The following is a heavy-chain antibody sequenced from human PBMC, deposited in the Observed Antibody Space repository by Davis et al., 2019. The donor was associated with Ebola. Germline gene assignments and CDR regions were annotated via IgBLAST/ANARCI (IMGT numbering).Heavy chain of an antibody. CDR2: ISYDGSNK. CDR1: GFTFSSYG. CDR3: ARPGIAVAVSYYFDD. D-gene: IGHD6-19*01. J-gene: IGHJ4*02. Sequence: GASLNISCAASGFTFSSYGMHWVRQAPGKGLEWVAVISYDGSNKYYADSVKGRFTISRDNSKNTLYLQMNSLRAEDTAVYYCARPGIAVAVSYYFDDWGQGTLVTVSS. V-gene: IGHV3-30*03.